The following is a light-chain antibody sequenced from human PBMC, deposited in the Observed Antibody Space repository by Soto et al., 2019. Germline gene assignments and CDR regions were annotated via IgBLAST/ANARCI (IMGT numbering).Light chain of an antibody. CDR1: SSDVGGYNY. Sequence: QSALTQPASVSGSPGQSITISCTGTSSDVGGYNYVSWYQQHPGKAPKLMIYQVSNRPSGVSNRFSASKSGKTASLTISGLQAEDEGDYYCSSYTTSSTRVFGGGTKLTVL. CDR3: SSYTTSSTRV. CDR2: QVS. V-gene: IGLV2-14*01. J-gene: IGLJ3*02.